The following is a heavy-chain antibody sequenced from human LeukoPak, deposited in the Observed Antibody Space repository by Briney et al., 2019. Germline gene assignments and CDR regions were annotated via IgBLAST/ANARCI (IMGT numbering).Heavy chain of an antibody. V-gene: IGHV3-74*01. Sequence: GGSLRLSCAASGFTFSTYWMSWVRQAPGKGLVWVSRLNSDGSSTTYADSVKGRFTISRDNAKNTLFLEMNSLRAEDTAVYYCVRGLEEWGQGTLVTVSS. CDR2: LNSDGSST. D-gene: IGHD3-22*01. CDR1: GFTFSTYW. J-gene: IGHJ4*02. CDR3: VRGLEE.